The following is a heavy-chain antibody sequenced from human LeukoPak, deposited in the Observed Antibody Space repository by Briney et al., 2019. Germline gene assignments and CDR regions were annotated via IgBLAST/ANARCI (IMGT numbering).Heavy chain of an antibody. Sequence: SETLSLTCAVYGGSFSGYYWSWIRQPPGKGLEWIGEINHSGSTNYNPSLKSRVTISVDTSKNQFSLKLSSVNAADTAVYYCARGPSITIFFDYWGQGTLVTVSS. V-gene: IGHV4-34*01. D-gene: IGHD3-9*01. CDR2: INHSGST. J-gene: IGHJ4*02. CDR3: ARGPSITIFFDY. CDR1: GGSFSGYY.